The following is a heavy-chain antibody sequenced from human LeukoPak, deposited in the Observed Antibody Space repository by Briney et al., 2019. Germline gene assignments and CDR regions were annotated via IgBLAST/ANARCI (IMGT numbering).Heavy chain of an antibody. Sequence: PGGSLRLSCAASGFTLSSYWMHWVRQAPGKGLLWVSRINSDGSSTYYADSVKGRLTTSRDNAKNALHLQMNSLTAEDTAVYYCVLDLFSSFAFDIWGQGTMVTVSS. J-gene: IGHJ3*02. CDR3: VLDLFSSFAFDI. CDR2: INSDGSST. D-gene: IGHD3/OR15-3a*01. CDR1: GFTLSSYW. V-gene: IGHV3-74*01.